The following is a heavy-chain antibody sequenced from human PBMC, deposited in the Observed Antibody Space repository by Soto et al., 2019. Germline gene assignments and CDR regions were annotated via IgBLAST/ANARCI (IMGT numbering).Heavy chain of an antibody. D-gene: IGHD1-26*01. V-gene: IGHV3-21*01. CDR2: ISSSSSYI. CDR1: GFTFSSYS. Sequence: GGSLRLSCAASGFTFSSYSMNWVRQAPGKGLEWVSSISSSSSYIYYADSVKGRFTISRDNAKNSLYLQMNSLRAEDTAVYYCARDKEGWELLDNYYYGMDVWGQGTTVTVSS. J-gene: IGHJ6*02. CDR3: ARDKEGWELLDNYYYGMDV.